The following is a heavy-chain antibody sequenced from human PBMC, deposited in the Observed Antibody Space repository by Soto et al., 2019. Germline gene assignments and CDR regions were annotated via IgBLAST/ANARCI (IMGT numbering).Heavy chain of an antibody. J-gene: IGHJ6*03. D-gene: IGHD6-13*01. CDR1: GFAFSSYP. Sequence: GGSLRLSCAASGFAFSSYPMSWVRQAPGKGLEWISAISGSGGSTYYADSVKGRFTISRDNSKNTLYLQMNSLRAEDTAVYYSAKDLGIAAAGPKNYYYYYYMDVWGKGTTVTVSS. CDR2: ISGSGGST. CDR3: AKDLGIAAAGPKNYYYYYYMDV. V-gene: IGHV3-23*01.